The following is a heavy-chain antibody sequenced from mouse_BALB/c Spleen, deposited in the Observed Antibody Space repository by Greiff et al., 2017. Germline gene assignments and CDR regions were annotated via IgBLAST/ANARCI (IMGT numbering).Heavy chain of an antibody. CDR1: GYTFTSYW. D-gene: IGHD2-4*01. J-gene: IGHJ4*01. CDR2: INPSNGGT. V-gene: IGHV1S81*02. Sequence: QVQLQQPGAELVKPGASVKLSCKASGYTFTSYWMYWVKQRPGQGLEWIGEINPSNGGTNFNEKFKSKATLTVDKSSSTAYMQLSSLTSEDSAVYYCTRSGYDYDMDYWGQGTSVTVSS. CDR3: TRSGYDYDMDY.